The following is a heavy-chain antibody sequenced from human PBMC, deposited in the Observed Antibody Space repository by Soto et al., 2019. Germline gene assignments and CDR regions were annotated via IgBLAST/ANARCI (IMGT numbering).Heavy chain of an antibody. D-gene: IGHD3-10*01. Sequence: GGSLRLSCAAFGFTVSGKKYVSWVGQAPGKGLEWVSALYDLDGTYYADSVKGRFTTSSDSSRTTVYLQMNDLRPDDTAVYSCATWHLREHAYDIWGQGTTVTVSS. J-gene: IGHJ3*02. V-gene: IGHV3-53*01. CDR3: ATWHLREHAYDI. CDR2: LYDLDGT. CDR1: GFTVSGKKY.